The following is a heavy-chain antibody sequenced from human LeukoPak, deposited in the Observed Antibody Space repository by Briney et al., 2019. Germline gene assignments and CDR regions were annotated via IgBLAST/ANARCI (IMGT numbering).Heavy chain of an antibody. Sequence: ASVKVSCKASGYTSTGYYMHWVRQAPGQGLEWMGWINPNSGGTNYAQKFQGRVTMTRDTSISTAYMELSRLRSDDTAVYYCARGGYDFWSGYALFDYWGQGTLVTVSS. CDR3: ARGGYDFWSGYALFDY. J-gene: IGHJ4*02. D-gene: IGHD3-3*01. V-gene: IGHV1-2*02. CDR1: GYTSTGYY. CDR2: INPNSGGT.